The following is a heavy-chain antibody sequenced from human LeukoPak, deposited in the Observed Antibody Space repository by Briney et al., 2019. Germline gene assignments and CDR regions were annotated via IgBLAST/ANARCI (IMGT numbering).Heavy chain of an antibody. D-gene: IGHD4-17*01. CDR3: TRMTTGHDY. CDR1: GVSFDDYY. Sequence: SETLSLTCAVSGVSFDDYYWAWVRQTPGKGLEWIGEINHSGYTNDSPSLKSRATLSVDTSRKQFSLNLRSVTVADAGIYYCTRMTTGHDYWGQETLVTVSS. V-gene: IGHV4-34*04. J-gene: IGHJ4*02. CDR2: INHSGYT.